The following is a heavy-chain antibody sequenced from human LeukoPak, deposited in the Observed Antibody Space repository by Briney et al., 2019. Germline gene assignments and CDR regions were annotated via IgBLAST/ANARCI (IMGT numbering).Heavy chain of an antibody. Sequence: GGSLRLSCAASGLTFSSYWMHWVRQAPGKGLVWVSRINSDGSSTSYADSVKGRFTISRDNAKNTLYLQMNSLRAEDTAVYYCARVRGYSYYGGYYYYMDVWGKGTTVTVCS. V-gene: IGHV3-74*01. CDR1: GLTFSSYW. CDR3: ARVRGYSYYGGYYYYMDV. J-gene: IGHJ6*03. CDR2: INSDGSST. D-gene: IGHD5-18*01.